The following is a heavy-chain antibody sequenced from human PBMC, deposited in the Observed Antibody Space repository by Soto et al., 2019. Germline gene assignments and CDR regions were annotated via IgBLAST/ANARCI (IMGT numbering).Heavy chain of an antibody. J-gene: IGHJ6*02. Sequence: PSETLSRTWAVYGGSVSCYYWSWIRQPPGKGLEWIGEINHSGSTTYSPSLKSRVTISADASKNQFSLMMQSVTAADTALYFCARGGWGVGHYGMDVCGRGTSVTVSS. D-gene: IGHD1-26*01. CDR1: GGSVSCYY. CDR3: ARGGWGVGHYGMDV. V-gene: IGHV4-34*01. CDR2: INHSGST.